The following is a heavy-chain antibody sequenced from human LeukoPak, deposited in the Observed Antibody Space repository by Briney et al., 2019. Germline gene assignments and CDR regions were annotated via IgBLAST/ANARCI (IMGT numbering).Heavy chain of an antibody. J-gene: IGHJ3*02. CDR2: KYARGSS. Sequence: RASETLSLTCTVSGGSISNYYWSWIRQPAGKGLEWIGRKYARGSSNYNPPVPSRVTMSVDTSQNQFSLKLRSVTAADTAVYYCARGRYCSADICTGGDSFDIWGQGTMVSVSP. CDR3: ARGRYCSADICTGGDSFDI. V-gene: IGHV4-4*07. D-gene: IGHD2-15*01. CDR1: GGSISNYY.